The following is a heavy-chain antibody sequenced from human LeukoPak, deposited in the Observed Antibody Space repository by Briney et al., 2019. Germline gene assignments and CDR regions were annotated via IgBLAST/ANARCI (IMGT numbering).Heavy chain of an antibody. V-gene: IGHV3-33*01. Sequence: GGSLRLSCAASGFTFSSYGLHWVRQAPGKGLEWVAVIWYDGSKTYYADSVKGRFAISKDNPKNTLYLQMNSLRAEDTAVYYCARDRGEMATDYWGQGTLVTVSS. D-gene: IGHD5-24*01. CDR1: GFTFSSYG. CDR2: IWYDGSKT. J-gene: IGHJ4*02. CDR3: ARDRGEMATDY.